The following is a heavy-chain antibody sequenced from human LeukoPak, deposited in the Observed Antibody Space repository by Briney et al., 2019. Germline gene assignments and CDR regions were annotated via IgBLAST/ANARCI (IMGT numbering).Heavy chain of an antibody. V-gene: IGHV1-3*01. D-gene: IGHD3-3*01. Sequence: GASVKVSCKASGYTFTTYAIQWVRQAPGQGLEWMGWINVGNGNTRCSQKFQGRVTITRDTSASTAYMELISLRSEDTAIYYCAREGEYDFRSGYYNPRGFDYWGQGTLVTVSS. CDR2: INVGNGNT. J-gene: IGHJ4*02. CDR1: GYTFTTYA. CDR3: AREGEYDFRSGYYNPRGFDY.